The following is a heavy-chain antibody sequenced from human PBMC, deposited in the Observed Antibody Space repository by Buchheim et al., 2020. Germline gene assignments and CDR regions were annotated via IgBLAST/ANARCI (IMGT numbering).Heavy chain of an antibody. J-gene: IGHJ4*02. CDR1: GFTFSSYA. V-gene: IGHV3-23*01. D-gene: IGHD3-22*01. Sequence: EVQLLESGGGLVQPGGSLRLSCAASGFTFSSYAMSWVRQAPGKGLEWVSAISGSGGSTYYADSVKGRFTISRDNSKNTLYLQMNSLRAEDTAVYYCAKDPERNTYYYDSSGPFDYWGQGTL. CDR3: AKDPERNTYYYDSSGPFDY. CDR2: ISGSGGST.